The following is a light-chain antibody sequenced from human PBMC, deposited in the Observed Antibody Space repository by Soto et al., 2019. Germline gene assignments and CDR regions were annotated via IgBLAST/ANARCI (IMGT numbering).Light chain of an antibody. Sequence: QSVLTQPRSVSGSPGQSVTISCSGTSSDVGAYNFVSWYQQHPGKAPRLIIYDVSERPSGVPDRFSGSKSGNTASLTISGPQAEDEADYYCCSYAGSYSWVFGGGTKLTVL. CDR1: SSDVGAYNF. CDR3: CSYAGSYSWV. J-gene: IGLJ3*02. CDR2: DVS. V-gene: IGLV2-11*01.